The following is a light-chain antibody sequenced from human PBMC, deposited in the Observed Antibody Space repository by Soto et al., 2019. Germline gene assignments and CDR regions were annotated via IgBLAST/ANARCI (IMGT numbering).Light chain of an antibody. CDR3: QQYNASPLT. CDR1: QSINSF. CDR2: GAS. V-gene: IGKV3-20*01. J-gene: IGKJ3*01. Sequence: IVLTQSPGTLSLSPGEGATLSCRASQSINSFLAWYQQRRGQAPRLLIHGASNRATGIPDRFIGSGSGTEFALTITRLEPEDFALYYCQQYNASPLTFGPGTKVDIK.